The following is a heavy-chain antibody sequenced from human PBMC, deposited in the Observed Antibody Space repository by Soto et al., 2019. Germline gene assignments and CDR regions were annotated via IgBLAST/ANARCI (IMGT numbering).Heavy chain of an antibody. Sequence: PGESLKISCTGSGYSFSTYWIAWVRQMPGKGLEWMGIIYPGDSDTRYSPSFQGQVTISADKSISTAYLQWSSLKASDTAMYYCARLDGCSGGSCYSNYYYGMDVWGQGTTVTVSS. J-gene: IGHJ6*02. V-gene: IGHV5-51*01. CDR2: IYPGDSDT. D-gene: IGHD2-15*01. CDR3: ARLDGCSGGSCYSNYYYGMDV. CDR1: GYSFSTYW.